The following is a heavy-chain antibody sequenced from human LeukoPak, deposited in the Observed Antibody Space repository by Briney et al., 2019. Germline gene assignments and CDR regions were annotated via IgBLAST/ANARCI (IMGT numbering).Heavy chain of an antibody. Sequence: SETLSLTCTVSGGSISSSSYYWGWIRQPPGKGLEWIGSIYYSGSTYYNPSLKSRVTISVDTSKNQFSLKLSSVTAADTAVYYCARVSVPLDAVVTRTGPDFDYWGQGTLVTVSS. J-gene: IGHJ4*02. D-gene: IGHD3-22*01. V-gene: IGHV4-39*01. CDR2: IYYSGST. CDR1: GGSISSSSYY. CDR3: ARVSVPLDAVVTRTGPDFDY.